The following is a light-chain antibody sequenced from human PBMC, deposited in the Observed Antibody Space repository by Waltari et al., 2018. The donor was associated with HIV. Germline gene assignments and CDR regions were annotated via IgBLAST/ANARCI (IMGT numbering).Light chain of an antibody. CDR1: QPIDNF. CDR2: DAY. V-gene: IGKV1-8*01. Sequence: AILMTQSPSSLSASTCVSVYITCRSSQPIDNFVSWYQQRPRTVPKLLVHDAYSLQSGVTSRFRGAGSGTDFTLTITSLQSEDFATYYCQQYYDNNWTFGQGTKVEIK. CDR3: QQYYDNNWT. J-gene: IGKJ1*01.